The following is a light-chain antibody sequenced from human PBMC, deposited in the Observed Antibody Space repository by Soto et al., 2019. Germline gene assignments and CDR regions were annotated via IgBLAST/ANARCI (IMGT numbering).Light chain of an antibody. CDR3: QQYDNLPLT. J-gene: IGKJ4*01. CDR2: DAS. Sequence: IQMTRAPSALSASIGDRGTITCQASHDIRNSLNWYQQTPGKPPKLLISDASNLELGVPSKFSGTGFGTDFSFTIINLQPEAIPTYYCQQYDNLPLTFGGGTKVDNK. V-gene: IGKV1-33*01. CDR1: HDIRNS.